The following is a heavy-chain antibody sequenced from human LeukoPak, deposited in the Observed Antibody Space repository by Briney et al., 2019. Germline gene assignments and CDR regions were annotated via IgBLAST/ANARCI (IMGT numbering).Heavy chain of an antibody. CDR3: ARTGSGSGNNRFWFDP. V-gene: IGHV4-4*07. Sequence: SETLSLTCTVSGGSLSSYYWSWIRQPAGKGLEWIGRIYTSGSTNYNPSLKSRVTISVDTSKNQFSLKLSSVTAADTAVYYCARTGSGSGNNRFWFDPWGQGTLVTVSS. CDR1: GGSLSSYY. CDR2: IYTSGST. J-gene: IGHJ5*02. D-gene: IGHD3-10*01.